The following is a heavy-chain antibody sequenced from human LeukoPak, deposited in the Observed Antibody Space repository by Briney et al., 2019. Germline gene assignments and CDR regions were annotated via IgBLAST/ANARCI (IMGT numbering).Heavy chain of an antibody. V-gene: IGHV3-48*04. J-gene: IGHJ3*02. CDR3: ARDGVCSSTSCYVGAFDI. CDR1: GFTFSSYS. CDR2: ISSSSSTI. D-gene: IGHD2-2*01. Sequence: GGSLRLSCAASGFTFSSYSMNWVRQALGKGLEWVSYISSSSSTIYYADSVKGRFTISRDNAKNSLYLQMNSLRAEDTAVYYCARDGVCSSTSCYVGAFDIWGQGTMVTVSS.